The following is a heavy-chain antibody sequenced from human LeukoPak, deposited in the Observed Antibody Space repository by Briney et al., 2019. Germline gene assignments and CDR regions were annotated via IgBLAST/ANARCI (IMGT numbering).Heavy chain of an antibody. V-gene: IGHV3-23*01. J-gene: IGHJ4*02. CDR3: AKHRRSMIGSEFDY. CDR2: ISGSGGST. CDR1: GFTFSSYA. Sequence: GGSLRLSCVASGFTFSSYAMSWVRQAPGKGLEWVSVISGSGGSTYYADSMKGRFTISRDSSENTLFLQMNSLRAEDTAVYYCAKHRRSMIGSEFDYWGQGTLITVSA. D-gene: IGHD3-22*01.